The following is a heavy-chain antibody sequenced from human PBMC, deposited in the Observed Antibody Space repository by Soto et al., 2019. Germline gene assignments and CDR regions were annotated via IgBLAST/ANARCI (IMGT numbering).Heavy chain of an antibody. J-gene: IGHJ6*02. Sequence: QVQLQESGPGLVKPSETLSLTCTVSGGSISSYYWSWIRQPPGKGLEWIGYIYYSGSTNYNPSLKSRVTISVDTSKNQFSLMLSSVTAADTAVYYCAREQAKGGYYYYGMDVWGQGTTFTVSS. V-gene: IGHV4-59*08. CDR2: IYYSGST. CDR1: GGSISSYY. D-gene: IGHD1-26*01. CDR3: AREQAKGGYYYYGMDV.